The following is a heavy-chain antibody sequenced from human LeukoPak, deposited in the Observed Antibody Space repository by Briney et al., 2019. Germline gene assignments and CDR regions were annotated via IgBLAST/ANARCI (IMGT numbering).Heavy chain of an antibody. V-gene: IGHV3-21*01. CDR2: ISSSSSYI. CDR3: ARDGGPLVVVVPAAINGAFDI. J-gene: IGHJ3*02. CDR1: GFTFSSYS. Sequence: GGSLRLSCAASGFTFSSYSMNWVRQAPGKGLEWVSSISSSSSYIYYADSVKGRFTISRDNAKNSLYLQMNSLRAEDTAVYYCARDGGPLVVVVPAAINGAFDIWGQGTMVTVSS. D-gene: IGHD2-2*01.